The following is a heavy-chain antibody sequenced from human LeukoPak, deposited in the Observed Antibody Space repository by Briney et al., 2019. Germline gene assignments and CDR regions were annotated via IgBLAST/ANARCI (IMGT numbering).Heavy chain of an antibody. CDR2: IYYSGST. CDR1: GASISSSSNY. Sequence: PSETLSPTCTVSGASISSSSNYWGWIRQPPGKGLEWIGSIYYSGSTNYNPSLKSRVTISVDTSKNQFSLKLTSVTAADTAVYYCARRGTTWYFEDWGQGTLVTVSS. D-gene: IGHD1-14*01. V-gene: IGHV4-39*07. CDR3: ARRGTTWYFED. J-gene: IGHJ4*02.